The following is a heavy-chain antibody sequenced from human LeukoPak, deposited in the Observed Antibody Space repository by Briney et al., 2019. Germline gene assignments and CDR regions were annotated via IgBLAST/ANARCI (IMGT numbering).Heavy chain of an antibody. CDR3: ALSYFDWLLIDY. D-gene: IGHD3-9*01. V-gene: IGHV1-69*05. Sequence: ASVKVSCKASGYTFTSYGISWVRQAPGQGLEWMGRIIPIFGTANYAQKFQGRVTITTDESTSTAYMELSSLRSEDTAVYYCALSYFDWLLIDYWGQGTLVTVSS. CDR1: GYTFTSYG. CDR2: IIPIFGTA. J-gene: IGHJ4*02.